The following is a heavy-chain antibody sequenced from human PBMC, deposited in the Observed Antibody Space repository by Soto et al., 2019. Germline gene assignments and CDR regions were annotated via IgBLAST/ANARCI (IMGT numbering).Heavy chain of an antibody. D-gene: IGHD6-13*01. J-gene: IGHJ4*02. CDR1: GGSISSGGYY. V-gene: IGHV4-31*03. Sequence: SETLSLTCTVSGGSISSGGYYWSWIRQHPGKGLEWIGYIYYSGSTYYNPSLKSRVTISVDTSKNQFSLKLRSVTAADTAVYYCARARYSSSWYYFDYWGQGTLVSVS. CDR3: ARARYSSSWYYFDY. CDR2: IYYSGST.